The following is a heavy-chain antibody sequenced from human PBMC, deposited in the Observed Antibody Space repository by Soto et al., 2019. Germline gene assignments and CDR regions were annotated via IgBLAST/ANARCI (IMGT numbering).Heavy chain of an antibody. V-gene: IGHV3-33*01. CDR3: ARGKYYYRRVSAFHV. Sequence: GGSLRLSCAASGFIFRGYAMHWVRQAPGKGLEWVAVIRDEGTMKHYGESVKGRFTISSDSSKNTLYLEMNSLRAEDTAVYYCARGKYYYRRVSAFHVWGQGAMVTVSS. D-gene: IGHD3-22*01. CDR1: GFIFRGYA. CDR2: IRDEGTMK. J-gene: IGHJ3*01.